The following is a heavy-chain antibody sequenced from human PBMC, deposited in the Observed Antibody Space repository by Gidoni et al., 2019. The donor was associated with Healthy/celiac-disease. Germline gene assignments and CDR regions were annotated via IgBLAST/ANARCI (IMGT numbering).Heavy chain of an antibody. CDR3: AKDSSGAGGFDY. CDR2: MSGSGGST. D-gene: IGHD3-16*01. V-gene: IGHV3-23*01. Sequence: EVQLLESGGGLVQPGCSLRLSCAASGFPFSSSAMSWVRQATGKGVEWVSAMSGSGGSTYNADSVKGRFTISRENSKNTRYLEMNSLRDEDTAVYDWAKDSSGAGGFDYWGQGTLVTVSS. CDR1: GFPFSSSA. J-gene: IGHJ4*02.